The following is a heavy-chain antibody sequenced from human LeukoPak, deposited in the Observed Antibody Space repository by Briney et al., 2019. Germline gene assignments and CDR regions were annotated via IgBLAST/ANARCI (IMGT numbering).Heavy chain of an antibody. CDR2: IYHSGST. V-gene: IGHV4-30-2*01. Sequence: SETLPLTCTVSGGSISSGGYYWSWIRQPPGKGLEWIGYIYHSGSTYYNPSLKSRVTISVDRSKNQFSLKLSSVTAADTAVYYCARVRRCSSTSCYLKWFDPWGQGTLVTVSS. CDR1: GGSISSGGYY. CDR3: ARVRRCSSTSCYLKWFDP. J-gene: IGHJ5*02. D-gene: IGHD2-2*01.